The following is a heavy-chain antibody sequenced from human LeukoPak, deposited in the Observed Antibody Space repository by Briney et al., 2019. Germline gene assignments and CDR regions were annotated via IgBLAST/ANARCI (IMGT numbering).Heavy chain of an antibody. J-gene: IGHJ6*02. D-gene: IGHD3-3*01. Sequence: SETLSLTCTVSGGSITSSNDYWGWIRQPAGRGLEWIGNIYYSGSTYYNPSLKSRVTISVHTTKTQFSLKLSSVTAADTAVYYCARHYDFWSGYYNNYYGMDVWGQGTTVTVSS. CDR2: IYYSGST. CDR3: ARHYDFWSGYYNNYYGMDV. CDR1: GGSITSSNDY. V-gene: IGHV4-39*01.